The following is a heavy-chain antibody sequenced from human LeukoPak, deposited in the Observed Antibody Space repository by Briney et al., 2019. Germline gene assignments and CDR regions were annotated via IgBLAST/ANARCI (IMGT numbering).Heavy chain of an antibody. Sequence: SETLSLTCTVSGGSISSYYWSWIRQPPGKGLEWIGYIYYSGSTNYNPSLKSRVTISVDTSKNQFSLKLSSVTAADTAVYYCARRGQKGYDSSGLDFDYWGQGTLVTVSS. V-gene: IGHV4-59*08. CDR2: IYYSGST. J-gene: IGHJ4*02. D-gene: IGHD3-22*01. CDR1: GGSISSYY. CDR3: ARRGQKGYDSSGLDFDY.